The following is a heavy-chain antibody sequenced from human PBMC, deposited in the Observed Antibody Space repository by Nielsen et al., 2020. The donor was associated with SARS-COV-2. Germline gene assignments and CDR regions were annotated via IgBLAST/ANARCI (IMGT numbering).Heavy chain of an antibody. V-gene: IGHV4-39*07. J-gene: IGHJ4*02. CDR2: IYYSGST. CDR3: ARIALSSWQWLDIDY. D-gene: IGHD6-19*01. CDR1: GGSISSSSYY. Sequence: SETLSLTCTVSGGSISSSSYYWGWIRQPPGKGLEWIGSIYYSGSTYYNPSLKSRVTISVDTSKNQFSLKLSSVTAADTAVYYCARIALSSWQWLDIDYWGQGTLVTVSS.